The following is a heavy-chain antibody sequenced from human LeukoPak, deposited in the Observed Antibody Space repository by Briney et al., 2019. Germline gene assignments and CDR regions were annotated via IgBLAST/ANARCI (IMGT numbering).Heavy chain of an antibody. J-gene: IGHJ4*02. CDR3: ARGISSSWYYFDY. V-gene: IGHV3-66*01. Sequence: GGSLRLSCAASRFTVSSNYMSWVRQAPGKGLEWVSVIYSGGSTYYADSVKGRFTISRDNSKNTLYLQMNSLRAEDTAVYYCARGISSSWYYFDYWGQGTLVTVSS. CDR2: IYSGGST. CDR1: RFTVSSNY. D-gene: IGHD6-13*01.